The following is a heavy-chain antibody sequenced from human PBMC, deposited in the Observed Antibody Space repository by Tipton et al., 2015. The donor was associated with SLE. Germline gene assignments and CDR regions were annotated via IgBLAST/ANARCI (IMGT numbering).Heavy chain of an antibody. J-gene: IGHJ4*02. CDR1: GFTFSSYW. CDR3: ARDLSGYSYGSYFDF. Sequence: GSLRLSCAASGFTFSSYWMSWVRQAPGKGLEWVAYIKQDGSEKYYVDSVKGRFTISRDNAKNSLYLQMNSLRAEDTAVYYCARDLSGYSYGSYFDFWGQGALVTVSS. D-gene: IGHD5-18*01. V-gene: IGHV3-7*01. CDR2: IKQDGSEK.